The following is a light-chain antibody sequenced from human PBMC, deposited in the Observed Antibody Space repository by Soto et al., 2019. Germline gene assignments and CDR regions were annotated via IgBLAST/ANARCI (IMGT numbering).Light chain of an antibody. CDR1: EYICTW. J-gene: IGKJ4*01. Sequence: DIQMTQSPSSVSASVGDTVTITCRASEYICTWLAWYQQKPGKAPNLLISAASSLQSGVPTRFSGSGSGTDFTLTISSLQPEDFATYFCQQGASFPLAFGGGTKVEIK. V-gene: IGKV1-12*01. CDR2: AAS. CDR3: QQGASFPLA.